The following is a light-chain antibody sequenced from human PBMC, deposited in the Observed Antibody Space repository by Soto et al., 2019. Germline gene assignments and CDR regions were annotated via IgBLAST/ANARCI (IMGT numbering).Light chain of an antibody. V-gene: IGKV3-20*01. CDR1: QSVSSSY. CDR2: GAS. Sequence: EIVLTQSPGTLSLSPGERATLSCRASQSVSSSYLAWYQQKPGQAPRLLIYGASSRATGIPDRFSGSGSGTDFTLTISRLEPEDFAVYYCQQYGSSPPHTFGGGTKVHIK. J-gene: IGKJ4*01. CDR3: QQYGSSPPHT.